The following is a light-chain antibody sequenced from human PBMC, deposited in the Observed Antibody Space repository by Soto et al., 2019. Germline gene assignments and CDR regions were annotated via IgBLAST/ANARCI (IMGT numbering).Light chain of an antibody. CDR2: ASS. CDR3: QQSYKTPRT. J-gene: IGKJ1*01. Sequence: DIQMTQSPSSLSASVGDRVTITCRASQYIRNYLNWYQQKPGKTPKVLIYASSSLQSGVPPRFSGSGSGTDFTLTVSSVQPEDVGTYYCQQSYKTPRTFGQGTKVEIK. CDR1: QYIRNY. V-gene: IGKV1-39*01.